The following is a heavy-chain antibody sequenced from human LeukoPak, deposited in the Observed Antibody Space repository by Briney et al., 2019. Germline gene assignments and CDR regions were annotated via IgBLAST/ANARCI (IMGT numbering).Heavy chain of an antibody. CDR1: GFTFSTYS. V-gene: IGHV3-21*04. Sequence: GGSLRLSCAASGFTFSTYSMNWVRQAPGKGLEWVSSISSSSSYIYYADSVKGRFTISRDNSKKTLYLQMNSLRAEDTSVYYCAKKASSWPYFDYWGQGTLVTVSS. CDR3: AKKASSWPYFDY. D-gene: IGHD6-13*01. CDR2: ISSSSSYI. J-gene: IGHJ4*02.